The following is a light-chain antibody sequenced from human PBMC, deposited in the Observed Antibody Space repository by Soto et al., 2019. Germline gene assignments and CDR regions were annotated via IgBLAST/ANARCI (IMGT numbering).Light chain of an antibody. J-gene: IGKJ3*01. CDR2: ATS. CDR3: QQGPSLFT. CDR1: QGIGSW. Sequence: DIQMTQSPSSVSASVGDRVTITCRASQGIGSWLAWYQQKPGKDPKLLIYATSRLQSGVPSRFSGSGSGTDFTLSISSLQPEDVATYFCQQGPSLFTFGPGTKVDIK. V-gene: IGKV1-12*01.